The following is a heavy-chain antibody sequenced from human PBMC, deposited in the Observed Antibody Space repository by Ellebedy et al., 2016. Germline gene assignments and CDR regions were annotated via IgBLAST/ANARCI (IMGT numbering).Heavy chain of an antibody. Sequence: SETLSLTCTVSGGSISSDYWSWIRQPPRKGLEWIGYIYYSGSTNYNPSLKSRVTISVDTSKNQFSLKLSSVTAADTAVYYCARSATGTTAWYYYMDVWGKGTTVTVSS. CDR3: ARSATGTTAWYYYMDV. J-gene: IGHJ6*03. CDR2: IYYSGST. V-gene: IGHV4-59*01. CDR1: GGSISSDY. D-gene: IGHD1-1*01.